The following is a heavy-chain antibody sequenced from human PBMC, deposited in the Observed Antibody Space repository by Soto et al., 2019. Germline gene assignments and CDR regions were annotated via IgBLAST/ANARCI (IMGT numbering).Heavy chain of an antibody. Sequence: SVKVSCKGSGFTFSSSAVQWVRQARGQRLEWIGWIVVGSSNRNYAQKFQERVTITRDMSTSTAYMELRSLRSEDTAVYYCAADPGYYYDSSGYYSPLHWG. V-gene: IGHV1-58*01. D-gene: IGHD3-22*01. J-gene: IGHJ1*01. CDR1: GFTFSSSA. CDR2: IVVGSSNR. CDR3: AADPGYYYDSSGYYSPLH.